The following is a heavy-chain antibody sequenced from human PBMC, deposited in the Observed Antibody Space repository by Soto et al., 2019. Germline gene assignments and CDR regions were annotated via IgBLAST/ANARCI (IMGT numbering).Heavy chain of an antibody. V-gene: IGHV3-33*01. CDR2: IWYDGSNK. Sequence: GGSLRLSCAASGFTFSSYGMHWVRQAPGKGLEWVAVIWYDGSNKYYADSVKGRFTISRDNSKNTLYLQMNSLRAEDTAVYYCAREGGDSGYDLGTDAFDIWGQGTMVTVSS. CDR3: AREGGDSGYDLGTDAFDI. J-gene: IGHJ3*02. D-gene: IGHD5-12*01. CDR1: GFTFSSYG.